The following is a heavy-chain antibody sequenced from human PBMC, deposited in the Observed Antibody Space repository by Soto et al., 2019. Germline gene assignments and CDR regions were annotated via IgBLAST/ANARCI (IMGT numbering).Heavy chain of an antibody. D-gene: IGHD2-15*01. V-gene: IGHV3-11*01. CDR3: ARGGAYCSGGSCYSGAYYYYGMEV. CDR2: ISSSGSTI. Sequence: QVQLVESGGGLVKPGGSLRLSCAASGFTFSDYYMSWIRQAPGKGLEWVSYISSSGSTIYYADSVKGRFTISRDNAKNSLYLQMNSLRAEYTAVYYCARGGAYCSGGSCYSGAYYYYGMEVWGQGTTVTVSS. J-gene: IGHJ6*02. CDR1: GFTFSDYY.